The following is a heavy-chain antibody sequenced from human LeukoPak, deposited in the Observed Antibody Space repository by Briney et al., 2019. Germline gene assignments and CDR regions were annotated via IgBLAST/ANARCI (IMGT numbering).Heavy chain of an antibody. CDR3: AGHYDILTGYPRRFDP. V-gene: IGHV3-21*01. D-gene: IGHD3-9*01. J-gene: IGHJ5*02. Sequence: GGSLRLSCAASGFTFSSYSMNWVRQAPGKGLEWVSSISSSSSYIYYADSVKGRFTISRDNAKNSLYLQMNSLRAEDTAVYYCAGHYDILTGYPRRFDPWGQGTLVTVSS. CDR2: ISSSSSYI. CDR1: GFTFSSYS.